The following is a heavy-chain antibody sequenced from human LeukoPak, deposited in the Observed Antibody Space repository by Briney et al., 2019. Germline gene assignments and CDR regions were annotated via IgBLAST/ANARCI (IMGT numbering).Heavy chain of an antibody. CDR3: ARLSTSDRPYYYYGMDV. Sequence: SETLSLTRTVSGGSISSGSYYWSWIRQPAGKGLEWIGRIYTSGSTNYNPSLKSRVTISVDTSKNQFSLKLSSVTAADTAVYYCARLSTSDRPYYYYGMDVWGQGTTVTVSS. CDR2: IYTSGST. J-gene: IGHJ6*02. CDR1: GGSISSGSYY. D-gene: IGHD2-2*01. V-gene: IGHV4-61*02.